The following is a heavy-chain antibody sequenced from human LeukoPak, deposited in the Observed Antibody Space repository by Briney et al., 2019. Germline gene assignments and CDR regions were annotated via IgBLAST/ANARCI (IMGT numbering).Heavy chain of an antibody. J-gene: IGHJ4*02. CDR3: ASLGGLGLAPNDY. D-gene: IGHD3-16*01. CDR2: ISGSGGST. V-gene: IGHV3-23*01. CDR1: GLTFSSLA. Sequence: GGSLRLSCAASGLTFSSLAMSWVRQAPGKGLEWVSIISGSGGSTHYADSVKGRFTIFRDSSKNTLYLQMTSLRADDTAVYYCASLGGLGLAPNDYWGQGSLGSVSS.